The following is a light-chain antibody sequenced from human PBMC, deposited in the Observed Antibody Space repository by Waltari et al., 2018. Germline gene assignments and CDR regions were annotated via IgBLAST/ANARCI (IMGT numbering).Light chain of an antibody. Sequence: DVVVTQSPLSLPVTPGEPASISCRSSQSLLHSNVNNYLDWYLQKPGQSPQLLIYMGSNRASGVPDRFSGSGSGTDFTLKISRVVAEDVGVYYCMQPLQALWTFGQGTKVEIK. CDR3: MQPLQALWT. CDR1: QSLLHSNVNNY. V-gene: IGKV2-28*01. CDR2: MGS. J-gene: IGKJ1*01.